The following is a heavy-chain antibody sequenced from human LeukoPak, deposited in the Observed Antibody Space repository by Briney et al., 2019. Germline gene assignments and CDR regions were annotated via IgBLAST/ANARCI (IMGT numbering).Heavy chain of an antibody. CDR3: AKLAKYFYGSETYYFFEH. D-gene: IGHD3-10*01. CDR1: GFSFSKDW. Sequence: PGGSLRLSCAASGFSFSKDWMSWVRQAPGKGLEWVANIKQDGTEKYYVDSVKGRFTISRDNAKNSLYLQMNSLRVEDTAVYYCAKLAKYFYGSETYYFFEHWGQGTPVTASS. V-gene: IGHV3-7*01. J-gene: IGHJ4*02. CDR2: IKQDGTEK.